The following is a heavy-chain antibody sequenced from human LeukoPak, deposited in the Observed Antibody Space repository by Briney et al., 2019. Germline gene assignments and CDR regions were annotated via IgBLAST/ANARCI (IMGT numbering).Heavy chain of an antibody. D-gene: IGHD3-10*01. CDR3: AKDSLVLGSGIDWFDP. V-gene: IGHV3-23*01. CDR2: ISGSGGST. Sequence: TGGTLRLSCAASGFTFSSYGMSWVRQAPGKGLEWVSAISGSGGSTYYADSVKGRFTISRDNSKNTLYLQMNSLRAEDTAVYYCAKDSLVLGSGIDWFDPWGQGTLVTVSS. J-gene: IGHJ5*02. CDR1: GFTFSSYG.